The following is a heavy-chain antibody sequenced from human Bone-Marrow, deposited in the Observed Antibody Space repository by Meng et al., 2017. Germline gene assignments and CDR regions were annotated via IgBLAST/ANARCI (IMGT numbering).Heavy chain of an antibody. J-gene: IGHJ5*02. CDR1: GYTFTSYA. D-gene: IGHD6-13*01. CDR3: VRELSIAAAPFDP. CDR2: INTNTGNP. Sequence: VQLVQCGAEVNKPGASVKVSCKASGYTFTSYAMNWVRQAPGQGLEWMGWINTNTGNPTYAQGFTGRFVFSLDTSVSTAYLQISSLKAEDTAVYYCVRELSIAAAPFDPWGQGTLVTVSS. V-gene: IGHV7-4-1*02.